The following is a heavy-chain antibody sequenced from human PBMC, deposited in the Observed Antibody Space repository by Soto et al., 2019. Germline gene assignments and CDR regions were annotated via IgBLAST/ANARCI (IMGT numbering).Heavy chain of an antibody. D-gene: IGHD1-1*01. CDR2: ISYDGSNK. CDR1: GFTFSSYG. Sequence: LRLSCAASGFTFSSYGMHWVRQAPGKGLEWVAVISYDGSNKYYADSVKGRFTISRDNSKNTLYLQMDSLRAEDTAVYYCAKDKSTGTAINWFDPWGQGTLVTVSS. CDR3: AKDKSTGTAINWFDP. V-gene: IGHV3-30*18. J-gene: IGHJ5*02.